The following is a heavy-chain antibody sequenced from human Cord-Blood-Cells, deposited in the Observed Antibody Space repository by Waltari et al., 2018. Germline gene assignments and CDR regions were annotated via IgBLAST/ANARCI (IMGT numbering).Heavy chain of an antibody. CDR2: IRAYNGNT. J-gene: IGHJ3*02. Sequence: QVQLLQSGAEVKKPGAPVKVSCNASGSTCTRYGITWVRQAPGQGLEWMGWIRAYNGNTNYPQKLQGRVTMTTDTSTSTAYMELRSLRSDDTAVYYCASFGKGIAAAGDAFDIWGQGTMVTVSS. CDR1: GSTCTRYG. CDR3: ASFGKGIAAAGDAFDI. V-gene: IGHV1-18*01. D-gene: IGHD6-13*01.